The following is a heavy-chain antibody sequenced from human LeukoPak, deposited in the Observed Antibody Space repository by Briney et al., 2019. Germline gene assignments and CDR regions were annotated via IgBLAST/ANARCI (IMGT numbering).Heavy chain of an antibody. D-gene: IGHD1-26*01. CDR1: GFTFSSYE. CDR2: ISSSGSTI. J-gene: IGHJ4*02. V-gene: IGHV3-48*03. CDR3: AKYSGTYRDY. Sequence: PGGSLRLSCAASGFTFSSYEMNWVRQAPGKGLEWVSYISSSGSTIYYADSVKGRFTISRDNAKNSLFLQMNSLRAEDTAVYYCAKYSGTYRDYWGQGTLVTVSS.